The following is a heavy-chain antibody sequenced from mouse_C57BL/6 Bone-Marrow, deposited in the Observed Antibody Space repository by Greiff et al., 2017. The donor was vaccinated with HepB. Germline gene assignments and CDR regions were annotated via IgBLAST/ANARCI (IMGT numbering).Heavy chain of an antibody. CDR3: ARLRFAY. CDR2: IWSGGST. J-gene: IGHJ3*01. V-gene: IGHV2-2*01. CDR1: GFSLTSYG. Sequence: VQLLQSGPGLVQPSQSLSITCTVSGFSLTSYGVHWVRQSPGKGLEWLGVIWSGGSTDYNAAFISRLSISKDNSKSQVFFKMNSLQADDTAIYYCARLRFAYWGQGTLVTVSA.